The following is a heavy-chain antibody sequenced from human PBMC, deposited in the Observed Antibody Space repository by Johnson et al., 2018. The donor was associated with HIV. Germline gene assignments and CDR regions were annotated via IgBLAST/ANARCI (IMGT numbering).Heavy chain of an antibody. V-gene: IGHV3-13*01. CDR2: IGTAGDT. CDR3: ARGGAAAGTNAFDI. J-gene: IGHJ3*02. CDR1: GFTLSRYD. Sequence: EQLVESGGGLVQPGGSLRLSCAASGFTLSRYDMHWVRQATGKGLEWVSAIGTAGDTYYPGSVKGRLTISRENAKNSLYLQMNSLRAGDTAVYYCARGGAAAGTNAFDIWGQGTMVTVSS. D-gene: IGHD6-13*01.